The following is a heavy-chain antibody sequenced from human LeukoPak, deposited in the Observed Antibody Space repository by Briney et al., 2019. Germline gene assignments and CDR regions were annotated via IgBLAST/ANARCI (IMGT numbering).Heavy chain of an antibody. V-gene: IGHV3-20*04. CDR3: ARAGIYCSGGSCYSWFDP. CDR1: GFTFDDYG. CDR2: INWNGGST. D-gene: IGHD2-15*01. J-gene: IGHJ5*02. Sequence: GGSPRLSCAASGFTFDDYGMSWVRQAPGKGLEWVSGINWNGGSTGNADSVKGRFTISRDNAKNSLYLQMNSLRAEDTALYYCARAGIYCSGGSCYSWFDPWGQGTLVTVSS.